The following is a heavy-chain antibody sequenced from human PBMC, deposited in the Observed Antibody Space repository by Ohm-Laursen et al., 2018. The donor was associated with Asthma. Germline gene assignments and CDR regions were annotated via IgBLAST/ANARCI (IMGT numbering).Heavy chain of an antibody. V-gene: IGHV3-7*05. CDR1: GFTFSSYW. CDR2: IKQDGSEK. Sequence: SLRLSCTASGFTFSSYWMSWVRQAPGKGLEWVANIKQDGSEKYYVDSVKGRFTISRDNAKNSLYLKMNSLRAEDTAVYYCARDSHGDAFDIWGQGTMVTVSS. J-gene: IGHJ3*02. CDR3: ARDSHGDAFDI.